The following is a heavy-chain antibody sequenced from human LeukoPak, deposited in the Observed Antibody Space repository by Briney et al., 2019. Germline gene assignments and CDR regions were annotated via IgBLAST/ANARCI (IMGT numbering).Heavy chain of an antibody. D-gene: IGHD3-22*01. CDR3: ARDGSYYYDSSGFDP. CDR2: ISAYDGNT. J-gene: IGHJ5*02. CDR1: GYTFTSYG. V-gene: IGHV1-18*01. Sequence: ASVKVSCKASGYTFTSYGISWVRQAPGQGLEWMGWISAYDGNTNYAQKLQGRVTMTRDTSTSTVYMELSSLRSEDTAVYYCARDGSYYYDSSGFDPWGQGTLVTVSS.